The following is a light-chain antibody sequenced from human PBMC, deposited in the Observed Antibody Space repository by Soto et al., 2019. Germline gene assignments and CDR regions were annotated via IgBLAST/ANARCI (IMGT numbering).Light chain of an antibody. J-gene: IGKJ2*01. CDR1: QSISSY. CDR2: AAS. V-gene: IGKV1-39*01. CDR3: QQSYNTPYT. Sequence: DIRMTQSPSSLSASVGDRVTITCRASQSISSYLNWYQQKPGKAPKLLIYAASSLQSGVPSRFSGSGSGTDFTLTISSLQPEDFATYYCQQSYNTPYTVGQGNKLEIK.